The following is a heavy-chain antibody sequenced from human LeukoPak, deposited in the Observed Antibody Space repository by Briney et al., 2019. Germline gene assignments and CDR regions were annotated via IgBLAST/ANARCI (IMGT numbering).Heavy chain of an antibody. CDR3: AKCVSGWPNWFDP. V-gene: IGHV3-23*01. CDR2: IGGIGDPT. Sequence: PGGSLRLSCAASGFTFSSYWMHWVRQAPGKGPEWVSGIGGIGDPTYYADSVQGRFTISKDSSKNTLYLQMNSLRVEDTAIYYCAKCVSGWPNWFDPWGQGTLVTVSS. CDR1: GFTFSSYW. J-gene: IGHJ5*02. D-gene: IGHD6-19*01.